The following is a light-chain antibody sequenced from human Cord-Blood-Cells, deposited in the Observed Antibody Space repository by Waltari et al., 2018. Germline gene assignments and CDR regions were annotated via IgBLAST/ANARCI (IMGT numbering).Light chain of an antibody. Sequence: QSALTQPASVSGSPGQSITISCTGTSSAVGGNNYVSWYQQHPGKAPKLMIYDVSNRPSGVSNSFSGSKSGNTASLTISGLQAEDEADYYCSSYTSSSTVVFGGGTKLTVL. V-gene: IGLV2-14*01. J-gene: IGLJ2*01. CDR3: SSYTSSSTVV. CDR1: SSAVGGNNY. CDR2: DVS.